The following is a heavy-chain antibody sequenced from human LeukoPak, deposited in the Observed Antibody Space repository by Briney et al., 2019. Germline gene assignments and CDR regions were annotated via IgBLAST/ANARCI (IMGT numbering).Heavy chain of an antibody. J-gene: IGHJ4*02. Sequence: EASVKVSCKASGYTFTSYYMHWVRQAPGQGLEWMGRINPNSGGTNYAQKFQGGVTMTRDTSISTAYLELSRLRSDDPAVYYCARVNGDGLYYFDYWGQGTLVTVPS. CDR1: GYTFTSYY. V-gene: IGHV1-2*06. CDR3: ARVNGDGLYYFDY. D-gene: IGHD5-24*01. CDR2: INPNSGGT.